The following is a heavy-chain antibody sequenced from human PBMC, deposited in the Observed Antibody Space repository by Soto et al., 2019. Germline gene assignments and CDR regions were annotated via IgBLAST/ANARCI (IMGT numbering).Heavy chain of an antibody. CDR1: GGTFSSYA. CDR2: IIPIFGTA. Sequence: SVKVSCKASGGTFSSYAISWVRQAPGQGLEWMGGIIPIFGTANYAQKFQGRVTITADESTSTVYMELSSLRSEDTAVYYCARDRRSKWSGYYVYYFDYWGQGTLVTVSS. D-gene: IGHD3-3*01. V-gene: IGHV1-69*13. J-gene: IGHJ4*02. CDR3: ARDRRSKWSGYYVYYFDY.